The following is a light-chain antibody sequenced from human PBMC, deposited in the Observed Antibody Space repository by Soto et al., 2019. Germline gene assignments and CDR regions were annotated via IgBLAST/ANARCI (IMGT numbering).Light chain of an antibody. V-gene: IGKV1-5*01. Sequence: DIQMTQSPSTLSASLGDRVTITCRAGQSISSWLAWYQQKPGKAPKLLIYDASNLETGVPSRFSGSGSGTDFTFTISSLQPEDFATYFCQQSYSRPRTFGQGTKVDIK. CDR1: QSISSW. J-gene: IGKJ1*01. CDR3: QQSYSRPRT. CDR2: DAS.